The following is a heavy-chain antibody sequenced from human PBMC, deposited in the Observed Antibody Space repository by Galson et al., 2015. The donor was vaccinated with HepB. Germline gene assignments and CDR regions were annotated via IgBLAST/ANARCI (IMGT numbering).Heavy chain of an antibody. V-gene: IGHV3-73*01. CDR1: GFTFSGST. CDR2: IGSKANSYAT. Sequence: SLRLSCAASGFTFSGSTMHWVRQASGKGLEWVGRIGSKANSYATVYAASVKGRFTVSRDDSKNTAYLQMNSLKTEDTAAYYCTKHWIYGSLDYWGQGTLVTVSS. D-gene: IGHD4-17*01. CDR3: TKHWIYGSLDY. J-gene: IGHJ4*02.